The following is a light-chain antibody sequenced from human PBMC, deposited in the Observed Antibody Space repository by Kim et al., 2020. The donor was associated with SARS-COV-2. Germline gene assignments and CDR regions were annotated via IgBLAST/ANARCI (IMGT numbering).Light chain of an antibody. Sequence: ASVGERGTMPCRASQNIEKWLAWYQQRIGKAPKLLIYKATTLERGVPSRFSGSGSGTEFTLTIYGLQPDDFGTYYCQQYDSYSWTFGHGTKVDIK. V-gene: IGKV1-5*03. CDR3: QQYDSYSWT. CDR2: KAT. CDR1: QNIEKW. J-gene: IGKJ1*01.